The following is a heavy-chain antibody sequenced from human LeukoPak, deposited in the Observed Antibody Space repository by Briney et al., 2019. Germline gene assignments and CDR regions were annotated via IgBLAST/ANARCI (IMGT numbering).Heavy chain of an antibody. D-gene: IGHD1-1*01. CDR3: ARPREDWNDGVFDY. CDR1: GFTFSTYT. CDR2: IGSSSSNT. J-gene: IGHJ4*02. Sequence: GGSLRLSCAASGFTFSTYTMNWVRQAPGKGLEWVSSIGSSSSNTHYADSVKGRFTISRDNAKNSLYLQMNSLRAEDTALYYCARPREDWNDGVFDYWGQGTLVTVSS. V-gene: IGHV3-21*04.